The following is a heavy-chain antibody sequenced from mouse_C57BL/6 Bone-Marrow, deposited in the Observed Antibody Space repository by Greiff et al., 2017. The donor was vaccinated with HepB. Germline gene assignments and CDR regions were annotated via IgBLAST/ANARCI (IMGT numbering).Heavy chain of an antibody. D-gene: IGHD2-4*01. CDR3: ARQAYYYDYEGPFDY. J-gene: IGHJ3*01. CDR2: IYPRSGNT. Sequence: QVQLQQSGAELARPGASVKLSCKASGYTFTSYGISWVKQRTGQGLEWIGEIYPRSGNTYYNEKFKGKATLTADKSSSTAYMELRSLTSEDSAVYVCARQAYYYDYEGPFDYWGQGTLVTVSA. CDR1: GYTFTSYG. V-gene: IGHV1-81*01.